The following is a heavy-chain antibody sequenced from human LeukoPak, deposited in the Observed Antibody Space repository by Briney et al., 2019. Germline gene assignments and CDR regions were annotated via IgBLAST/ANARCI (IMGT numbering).Heavy chain of an antibody. J-gene: IGHJ2*01. V-gene: IGHV3-66*01. CDR3: AREIRARGSDPYWYFDL. CDR2: IYSGGST. D-gene: IGHD5-12*01. CDR1: AFTVSSNY. Sequence: GGSLRLSCAASAFTVSSNYMSWVRQAPGKGLEWVSVIYSGGSTYYADSVKVRFTISRDNSKNTLYLQMNSLRAEDTAVYYCAREIRARGSDPYWYFDLWGRGTLVTVSS.